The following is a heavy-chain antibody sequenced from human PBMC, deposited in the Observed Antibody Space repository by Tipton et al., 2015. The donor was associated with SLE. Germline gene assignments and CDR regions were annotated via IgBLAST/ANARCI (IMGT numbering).Heavy chain of an antibody. V-gene: IGHV4-59*11. CDR3: ARDLRGPRDYYGMDV. CDR1: GGSFSGHY. CDR2: IYYSGST. D-gene: IGHD3-10*01. Sequence: TLSLTCAVYGGSFSGHYWSWIRQPPGKGLEWIGYIYYSGSTNYNPSLKSRVTISVDTSKNQFSLKLSSVTAADTAVYYCARDLRGPRDYYGMDVWGQGTTVTVSS. J-gene: IGHJ6*02.